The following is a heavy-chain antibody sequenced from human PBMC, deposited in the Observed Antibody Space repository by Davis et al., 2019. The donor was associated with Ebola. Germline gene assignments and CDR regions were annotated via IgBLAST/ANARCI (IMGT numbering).Heavy chain of an antibody. J-gene: IGHJ4*02. V-gene: IGHV4-39*07. CDR1: GGSISSGSHY. Sequence: MPSETLSLTCFVSGGSISSGSHYWGWLRQPPGKGLEWIGEINHSGSTNYNPSLKSRVTISVDTSKNQFSLKLTSVTAADTAVYYCARGSGYNWGRDDCWGQGTLVTVSS. D-gene: IGHD3-16*01. CDR2: INHSGST. CDR3: ARGSGYNWGRDDC.